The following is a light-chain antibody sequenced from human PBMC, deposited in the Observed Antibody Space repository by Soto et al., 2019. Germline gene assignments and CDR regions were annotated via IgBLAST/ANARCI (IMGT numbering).Light chain of an antibody. CDR1: SGHSSYI. J-gene: IGLJ1*01. V-gene: IGLV4-60*03. CDR2: LEGSGSY. Sequence: QLVLTQSSSASASLGSSVKLTCTLSSGHSSYIIAWHQQQPGKAPRYLMKLEGSGSYNKGSGVPDRFSGSISGADHYLAISNLQSEDEADYYCQSYDSSLSGYVFGTGTKVTVL. CDR3: QSYDSSLSGYV.